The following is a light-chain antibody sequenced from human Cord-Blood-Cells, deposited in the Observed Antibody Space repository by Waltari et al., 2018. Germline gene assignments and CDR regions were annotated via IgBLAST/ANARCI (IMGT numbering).Light chain of an antibody. CDR3: SSYTSSSTLV. J-gene: IGLJ2*01. CDR1: SSAVGGYNY. V-gene: IGLV2-14*01. CDR2: DVS. Sequence: QSVLTQPASVSGSPGQSITISCTGTSSAVGGYNYVSWYQQHPGKAPKLMIYDVSNRPSGVSNRFSGSKSGNTASLTIPGLQAEDEADYYCSSYTSSSTLVFGGGTKLTVL.